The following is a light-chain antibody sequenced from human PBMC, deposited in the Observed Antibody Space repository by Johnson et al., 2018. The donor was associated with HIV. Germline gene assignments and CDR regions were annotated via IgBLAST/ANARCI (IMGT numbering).Light chain of an antibody. V-gene: IGLV1-44*01. CDR1: SSNIGSNT. CDR2: RNN. CDR3: AAWDDSLNGFYV. Sequence: QPLLTQPPSASGTPGQRVTISCSGSSSNIGSNTVNWYQQLPGTAPKLLIYRNNQRPSGVPDRFSGSKSGTSASLAISGLQAEDEADYYCAAWDDSLNGFYVFGTGTKGTVL. J-gene: IGLJ1*01.